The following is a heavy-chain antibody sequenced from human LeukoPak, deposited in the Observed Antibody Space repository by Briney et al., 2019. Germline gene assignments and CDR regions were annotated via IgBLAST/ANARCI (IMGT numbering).Heavy chain of an antibody. CDR1: GFIFRLHA. J-gene: IGHJ4*02. CDR2: LSGSGTGP. CDR3: AKGVYQYYGSGSFTLDF. V-gene: IGHV3-23*01. D-gene: IGHD3-10*01. Sequence: PGGSLRLSCAASGFIFRLHAMAWVRQAPGKGLELVSALSGSGTGPYYSDSVKGRFTISRDNSDNTLYLQVNSLRAEDTAIYYCAKGVYQYYGSGSFTLDFWGQGTQVTVSS.